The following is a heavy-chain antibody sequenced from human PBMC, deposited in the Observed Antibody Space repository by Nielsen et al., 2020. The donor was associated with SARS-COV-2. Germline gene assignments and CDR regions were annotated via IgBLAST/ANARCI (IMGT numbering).Heavy chain of an antibody. J-gene: IGHJ4*02. CDR2: FYSTGIT. V-gene: IGHV4-39*01. D-gene: IGHD1-7*01. Sequence: SETLSLTCTVSGDSISTRGYYWGWVRQPPGKGLEWIGSFYSTGITKYNPSLKSRVTISVETSKTQFSLELTSVTAADTAVYYCARTILPNWDYRAYDYWGQGALVTVSS. CDR3: ARTILPNWDYRAYDY. CDR1: GDSISTRGYY.